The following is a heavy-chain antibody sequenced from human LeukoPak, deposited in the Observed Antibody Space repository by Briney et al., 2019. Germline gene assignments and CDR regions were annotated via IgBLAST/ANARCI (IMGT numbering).Heavy chain of an antibody. CDR3: ASYSGSYSDY. CDR1: GFTFSSYS. CDR2: ISSSSSYI. V-gene: IGHV3-21*01. Sequence: PGGSLRLSCAASGFTFSSYSMNWVRQAPGKGLEWVSSISSSSSYIYYADSVKGRFTISRDNAKSSLYLQMNSLRAEDTAVYYCASYSGSYSDYWGQGTLVTVSS. D-gene: IGHD1-26*01. J-gene: IGHJ4*02.